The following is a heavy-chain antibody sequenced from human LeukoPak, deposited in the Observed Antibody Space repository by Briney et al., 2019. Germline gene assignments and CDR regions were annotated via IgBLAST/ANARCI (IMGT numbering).Heavy chain of an antibody. J-gene: IGHJ4*02. Sequence: PGGSLRLSRAASGFTFSSYAIHWVRKAPGKGLEGVAVISYDGSNKYYADSVKGRFTISRDNSKNTLYLQMNSLRAEDTAVYYCARVAYSSGWYDYWGQGTLVTVSS. CDR2: ISYDGSNK. D-gene: IGHD6-19*01. V-gene: IGHV3-30-3*01. CDR1: GFTFSSYA. CDR3: ARVAYSSGWYDY.